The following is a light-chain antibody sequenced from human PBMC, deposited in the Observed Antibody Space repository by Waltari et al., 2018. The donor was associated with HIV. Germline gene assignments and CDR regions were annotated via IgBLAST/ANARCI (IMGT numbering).Light chain of an antibody. V-gene: IGLV1-44*01. Sequence: QSVLTQPPSASGTPGQRVTISCSGSSSNIGSNTVNWYQPLPGTAPKLLLYSNNPRPSGVPDRFSGSKSGTSASLAISGLQSEDEADYYCAAWDGSLNGRVFGGGTKLTVL. CDR1: SSNIGSNT. CDR2: SNN. CDR3: AAWDGSLNGRV. J-gene: IGLJ3*02.